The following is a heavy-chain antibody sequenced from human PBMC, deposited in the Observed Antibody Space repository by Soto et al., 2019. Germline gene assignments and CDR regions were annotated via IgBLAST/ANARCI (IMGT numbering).Heavy chain of an antibody. CDR3: ARGSYYDSSAYYYHHFNDY. Sequence: QVQLVQSGAEVKKPGASVKVSCKASGYTFTNYDINWVRQATGQGLEWMGWMNPNSGNTGYAQKFQGRVTMTRNTSIYTAYMELSSLRSEDTAVYYCARGSYYDSSAYYYHHFNDYWGQGTLVTVSS. CDR1: GYTFTNYD. V-gene: IGHV1-8*01. CDR2: MNPNSGNT. D-gene: IGHD3-22*01. J-gene: IGHJ4*02.